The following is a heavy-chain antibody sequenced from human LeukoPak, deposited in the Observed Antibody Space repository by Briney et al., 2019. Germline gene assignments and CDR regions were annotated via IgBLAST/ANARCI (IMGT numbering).Heavy chain of an antibody. V-gene: IGHV4-34*01. Sequence: SETLSLTCAVYGGSFSGYYWSWIRQPPGKGLEWIGEINHSGSTNYNPPLKSRVTISVDTSKNQFSLKLSSVTAADTAVYYCARTSPGITMVRGVISPIDYWGQGTLVTVSS. CDR1: GGSFSGYY. CDR2: INHSGST. CDR3: ARTSPGITMVRGVISPIDY. J-gene: IGHJ4*02. D-gene: IGHD3-10*01.